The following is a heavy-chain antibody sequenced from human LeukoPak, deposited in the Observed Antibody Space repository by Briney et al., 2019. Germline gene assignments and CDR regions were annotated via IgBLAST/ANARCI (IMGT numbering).Heavy chain of an antibody. CDR2: ISYDGSNK. CDR3: ARSRGANYVQDY. Sequence: GGSLRLSCAASGFTFSSHAMHWVRQAPGKGLEWVAVISYDGSNKYYADSVKGRFTISRDNSKNTLYLQMNSLRAEDTAVYYCARSRGANYVQDYWGQGTLVTVSS. V-gene: IGHV3-30-3*01. CDR1: GFTFSSHA. D-gene: IGHD1-7*01. J-gene: IGHJ4*02.